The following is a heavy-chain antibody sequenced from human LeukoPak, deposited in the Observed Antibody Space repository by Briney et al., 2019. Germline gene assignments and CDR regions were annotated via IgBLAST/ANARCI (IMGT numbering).Heavy chain of an antibody. CDR1: GGSINSSGYF. Sequence: PSETLSLTCTVSGGSINSSGYFWGWIRQPPGKGLEWIGYIYYSGSTNYNPSLKSRVTISVDTSKNQFSLKLSSVTAADTAVYYCARAFVVVPAAMGRYNWFDPWGQGTLVTVSS. CDR2: IYYSGST. J-gene: IGHJ5*02. D-gene: IGHD2-2*01. CDR3: ARAFVVVPAAMGRYNWFDP. V-gene: IGHV4-61*08.